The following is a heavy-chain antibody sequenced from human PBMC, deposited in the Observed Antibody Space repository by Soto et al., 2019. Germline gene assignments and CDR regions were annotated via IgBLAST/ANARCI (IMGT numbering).Heavy chain of an antibody. V-gene: IGHV3-23*01. Sequence: GGSLRLSCEASGFTFSNFAMSWVRQAPEKGLEWVSGISASGASTYYADSVKGRFSISRDNSKDTLFLQMRSLRAEDTAVYYCAKDGVVRGGSFEYWGQGTLVTVSS. CDR2: ISASGAST. CDR1: GFTFSNFA. J-gene: IGHJ4*02. CDR3: AKDGVVRGGSFEY. D-gene: IGHD3-10*01.